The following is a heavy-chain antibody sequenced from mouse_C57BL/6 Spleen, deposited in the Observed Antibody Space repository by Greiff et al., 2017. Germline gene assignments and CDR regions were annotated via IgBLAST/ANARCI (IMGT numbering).Heavy chain of an antibody. CDR3: AREGSITKGY. CDR2: IFPGSGST. V-gene: IGHV1-9*01. CDR1: GYTFTGYW. J-gene: IGHJ2*01. Sequence: QVQLQQSGAELMKPGASVKLSCKASGYTFTGYWIEWVKQRPGHGLEWIGEIFPGSGSTSYNEKFKGKATFTVDTSSNTAYMQLSSLTTEDSAIYYCAREGSITKGYRGQNATHSVS. D-gene: IGHD2-4*01.